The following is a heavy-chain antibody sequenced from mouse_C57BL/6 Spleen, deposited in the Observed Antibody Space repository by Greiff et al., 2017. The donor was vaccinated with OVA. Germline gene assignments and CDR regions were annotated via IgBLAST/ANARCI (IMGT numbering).Heavy chain of an antibody. CDR3: AVRSGLRRRPYYFDY. CDR2: IDPSDSYT. CDR1: GYTFTSYW. J-gene: IGHJ2*01. V-gene: IGHV1-50*01. Sequence: QVQLQQSGAELVKPGASVTLSCKASGYTFTSYWMPWVKQRPGQGLEWIGEIDPSDSYTNYNQKFTGKATLTVDTSSSTAYMQLSSLTSEDSAVYYCAVRSGLRRRPYYFDYWGQGTTLTVSS. D-gene: IGHD2-12*01.